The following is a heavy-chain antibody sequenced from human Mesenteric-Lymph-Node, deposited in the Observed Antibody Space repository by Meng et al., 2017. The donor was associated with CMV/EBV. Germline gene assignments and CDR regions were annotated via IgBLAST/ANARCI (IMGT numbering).Heavy chain of an antibody. CDR2: IIPLSGTA. CDR3: ARGVYSSGWLDY. CDR1: GDTFSKYA. Sequence: SVKVSCKASGDTFSKYAISWVRQAPGQGLEWMGGIIPLSGTANYAQKFQDRVTITTDESTSTAYMELNSLRSDDTAVYYCARGVYSSGWLDYWGQGTLVTVSS. V-gene: IGHV1-69*05. J-gene: IGHJ4*02. D-gene: IGHD6-19*01.